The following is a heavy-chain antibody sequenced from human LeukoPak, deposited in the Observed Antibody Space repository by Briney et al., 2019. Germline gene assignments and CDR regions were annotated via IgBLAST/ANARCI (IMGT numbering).Heavy chain of an antibody. V-gene: IGHV3-74*01. J-gene: IGHJ4*02. D-gene: IGHD2-2*01. Sequence: PGGSLRLSCAASGFAFSSNWMHWVGQAPGKGLVWVAGIKSDGGTTNYADSVKGRFTISRDNAKNTLFLQMDSLRAEDTAVYFCARDTSSYFDYWGQGTLVTVSS. CDR1: GFAFSSNW. CDR3: ARDTSSYFDY. CDR2: IKSDGGTT.